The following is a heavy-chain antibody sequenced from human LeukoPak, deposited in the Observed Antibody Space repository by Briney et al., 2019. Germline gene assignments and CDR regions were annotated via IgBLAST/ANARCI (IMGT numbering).Heavy chain of an antibody. CDR2: IKQDGSEK. V-gene: IGHV3-7*01. J-gene: IGHJ6*02. Sequence: PGGSLRLSCTASEFTFSSYWMSWVRQAPGKGLEWVANIKQDGSEKDYVGSVKGRFTISRDNAKNSLYLQMNNLRAEDTAVYYCARYCGGDCYGMDVWGQGTTVTVSS. CDR3: ARYCGGDCYGMDV. CDR1: EFTFSSYW. D-gene: IGHD2-21*01.